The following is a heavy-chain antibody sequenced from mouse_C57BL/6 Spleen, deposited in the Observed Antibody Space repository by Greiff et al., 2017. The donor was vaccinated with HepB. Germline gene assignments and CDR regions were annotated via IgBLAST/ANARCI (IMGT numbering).Heavy chain of an antibody. CDR2: IYPSDSET. V-gene: IGHV1-61*01. J-gene: IGHJ4*01. Sequence: VQLQQPGAELVRPGSSVKLSCKASGYTFTSYWMDWVKQRPGQGLEWIGNIYPSDSETHYNQKFKDKATLTVDKSSSTAYMQLSSLTSEDSAVYYCARGGLWGAMDYWGQGTSVTVSS. CDR1: GYTFTSYW. D-gene: IGHD3-3*01. CDR3: ARGGLWGAMDY.